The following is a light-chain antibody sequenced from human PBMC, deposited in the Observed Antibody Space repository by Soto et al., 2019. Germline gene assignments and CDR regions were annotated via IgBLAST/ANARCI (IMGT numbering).Light chain of an antibody. CDR1: QSVTGSF. V-gene: IGKV3-20*01. J-gene: IGKJ2*02. CDR3: HQYGSSPRT. Sequence: EIVLTQSPGTLSLSPGERVTLSCRASQSVTGSFLAWYQQKPGRAPRLLIYGASSRATGIPDRFSGSGSGTGFTLTISRLEPEDFAVYYCHQYGSSPRTFGQGTKLEIK. CDR2: GAS.